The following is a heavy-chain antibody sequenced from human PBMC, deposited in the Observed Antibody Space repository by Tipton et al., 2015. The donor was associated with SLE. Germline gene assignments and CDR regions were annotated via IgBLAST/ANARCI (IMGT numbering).Heavy chain of an antibody. V-gene: IGHV1-2*02. CDR1: GYIFTGYY. D-gene: IGHD6-13*01. CDR3: ARDVPASGSHLLDS. Sequence: QSGPEVKKPGASVKVSCKASGYIFTGYYLMWVRQAPGQGLEWMGWISPNNGAINYAQKFQGRVTMTRDTSISTAYMELSRLTDDDSAMYYCARDVPASGSHLLDSWGQGTLVTVSS. J-gene: IGHJ4*02. CDR2: ISPNNGAI.